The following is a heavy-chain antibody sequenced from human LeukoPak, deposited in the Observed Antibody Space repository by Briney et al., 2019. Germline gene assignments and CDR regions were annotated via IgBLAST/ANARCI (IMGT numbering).Heavy chain of an antibody. Sequence: PGGSLRLSCAAAGFTVADFWMIWVRQAPGGCLEWVGHIRTKAEGGTTQYAAPVKGRFTVSRDDSKNTVYLQMYSLQTEDTAVYYCVKKWFDPWGQGVLVTVSS. J-gene: IGHJ5*02. CDR1: GFTVADFW. V-gene: IGHV3-15*01. CDR2: IRTKAEGGTT. CDR3: VKKWFDP.